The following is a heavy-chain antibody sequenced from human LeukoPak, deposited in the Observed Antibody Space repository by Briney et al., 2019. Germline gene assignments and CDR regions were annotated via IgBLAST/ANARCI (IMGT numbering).Heavy chain of an antibody. Sequence: PSQTLSLTCTVSGGSITGYYWNWIRQPAGQGLEWLGRVYSSGVGNYNPSLTSRVTMSVDTSKNQFSLKLSSLTAADTAVYYCAREEFLHEIDSSGYFVYWGQGTLVTVSS. V-gene: IGHV4-4*07. CDR3: AREEFLHEIDSSGYFVY. J-gene: IGHJ4*02. D-gene: IGHD3-22*01. CDR1: GGSITGYY. CDR2: VYSSGVG.